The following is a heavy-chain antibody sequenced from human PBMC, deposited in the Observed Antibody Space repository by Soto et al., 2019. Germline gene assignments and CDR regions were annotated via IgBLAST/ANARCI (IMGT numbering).Heavy chain of an antibody. D-gene: IGHD2-15*01. J-gene: IGHJ6*02. CDR1: GFNFNSYT. Sequence: EVQLVESGGGLVKPGGSLRLSCAASGFNFNSYTINWVRQAPGKRLEWLSSISSSGYIFSTDSVRGRFTISRDNAKNSVYRQINSLRAEDTAVYFCARDCSGGSCYPGMYVWGQGTTVTGSS. CDR3: ARDCSGGSCYPGMYV. CDR2: ISSSGYI. V-gene: IGHV3-21*01.